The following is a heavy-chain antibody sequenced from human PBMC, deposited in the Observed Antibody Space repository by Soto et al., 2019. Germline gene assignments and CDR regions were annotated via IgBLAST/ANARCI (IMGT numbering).Heavy chain of an antibody. J-gene: IGHJ4*02. V-gene: IGHV3-33*01. CDR2: IWYDGSNK. D-gene: IGHD1-7*01. CDR1: GFTFSSYG. Sequence: QVQLVESGGGVVQPGRSLRLSCAASGFTFSSYGMHWVRQAPGKGLEWVAVIWYDGSNKYYADSVKGRFTISRDNSKNTLYLQMNSLRAEDTAVYYCAREERNWNYFQVVGYWGQGTLVTVSS. CDR3: AREERNWNYFQVVGY.